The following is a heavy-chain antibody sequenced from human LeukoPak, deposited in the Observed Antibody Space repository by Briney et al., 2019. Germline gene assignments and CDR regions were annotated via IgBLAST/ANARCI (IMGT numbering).Heavy chain of an antibody. D-gene: IGHD1-7*01. V-gene: IGHV1-69*13. CDR2: IIPIFGTA. CDR3: ARVLRWNYVEDAFDI. CDR1: GGTFSSYA. J-gene: IGHJ3*02. Sequence: PVKVSCKASGGTFSSYAITWVRQAPGQKREWMGGIIPIFGTANYAQKFQGRVTITADESTSTAYMELSSLRADDTAVYYCARVLRWNYVEDAFDIWGQGTMVTVSS.